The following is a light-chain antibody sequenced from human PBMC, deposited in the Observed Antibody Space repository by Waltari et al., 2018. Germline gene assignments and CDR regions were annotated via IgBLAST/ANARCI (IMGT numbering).Light chain of an antibody. J-gene: IGKJ1*01. Sequence: DIVVTQSPLSLPVTPGEPASISCRSSQSLLHRNGNNYLAWYLQKPGQSPQLLISLGSNRTSGIPDRCSGSGSGTDFTLGISRVEAEDVGVYYCMQSLQTLWTFGPGTKVEIK. CDR3: MQSLQTLWT. CDR2: LGS. V-gene: IGKV2-28*01. CDR1: QSLLHRNGNNY.